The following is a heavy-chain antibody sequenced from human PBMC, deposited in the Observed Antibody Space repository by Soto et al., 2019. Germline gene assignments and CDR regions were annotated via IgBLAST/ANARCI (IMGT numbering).Heavy chain of an antibody. CDR3: ARDQFDYYGSGSYYYYYYYMDV. D-gene: IGHD3-10*01. V-gene: IGHV3-7*01. CDR2: IKQDGSEK. Sequence: GGSLTPSCAACGLTFSTFWRIRVRQAPGKGLEWVANIKQDGSEKYYVDSVKGRFTISRDNAKNSLYLQMNSLRAEDTAVYYCARDQFDYYGSGSYYYYYYYMDVWGKGT. J-gene: IGHJ6*03. CDR1: GLTFSTFW.